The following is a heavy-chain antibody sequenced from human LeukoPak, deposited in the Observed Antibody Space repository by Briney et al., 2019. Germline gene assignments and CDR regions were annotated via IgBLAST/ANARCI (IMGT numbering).Heavy chain of an antibody. Sequence: GRSLRLSCAASGFTFSSYAMHWVRQAPGKGLEWVAVISFDGSNKYYADSVKGRFTISRDNSKNTLYLQMNSLRAEDTAVYYCARDLRQILLWFGELFYYYYGMDVWGQGTTVTVSS. CDR2: ISFDGSNK. D-gene: IGHD3-10*01. J-gene: IGHJ6*02. V-gene: IGHV3-30*01. CDR1: GFTFSSYA. CDR3: ARDLRQILLWFGELFYYYYGMDV.